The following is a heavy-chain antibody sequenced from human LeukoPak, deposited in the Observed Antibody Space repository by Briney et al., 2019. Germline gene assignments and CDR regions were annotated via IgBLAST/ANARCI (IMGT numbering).Heavy chain of an antibody. D-gene: IGHD6-13*01. CDR1: GFTFSSYS. CDR3: ARVLRAAAGTLDY. Sequence: GGSLRLSCAASGFTFSSYSMNWVRQAPGKGLEWVSSISSSSSYIYYADSVKGRFTISRDNAKNSLYLQMNSLRAEDTAVYYCARVLRAAAGTLDYWGQGTLVTASS. J-gene: IGHJ4*02. CDR2: ISSSSSYI. V-gene: IGHV3-21*01.